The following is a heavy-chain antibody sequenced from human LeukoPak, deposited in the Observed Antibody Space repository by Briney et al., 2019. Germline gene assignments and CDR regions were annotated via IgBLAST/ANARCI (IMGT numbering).Heavy chain of an antibody. CDR2: INPNSGGT. D-gene: IGHD2-2*01. V-gene: IGHV1-2*02. CDR1: GYTFTGYY. J-gene: IGHJ4*02. Sequence: ASVKVSCKASGYTFTGYYMHWVRQAPGQGLEWMGWINPNSGGTNYAQKFQGRVTMTRDTSTSTAYMELSRLRSDDTAVYYCAREDCSSTSCQVYFDYWGQGTLVTVSS. CDR3: AREDCSSTSCQVYFDY.